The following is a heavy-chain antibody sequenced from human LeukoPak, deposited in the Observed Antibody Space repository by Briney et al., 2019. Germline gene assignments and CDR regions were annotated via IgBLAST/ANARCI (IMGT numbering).Heavy chain of an antibody. Sequence: GGSLRLSCAASGFTVSSNYMNWVRQAPGKGLEWVSVIYSGGSTYYADSVKGRFTISRDNSKNTLYLQMNSLRAEDTAVYYCARGFRENIEYFDWDLFAFDIWGQGTMVTVSS. J-gene: IGHJ3*02. CDR1: GFTVSSNY. D-gene: IGHD3-9*01. CDR3: ARGFRENIEYFDWDLFAFDI. CDR2: IYSGGST. V-gene: IGHV3-53*01.